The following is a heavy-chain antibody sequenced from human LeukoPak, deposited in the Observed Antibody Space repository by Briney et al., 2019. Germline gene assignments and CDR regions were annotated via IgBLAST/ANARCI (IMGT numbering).Heavy chain of an antibody. V-gene: IGHV3-73*01. CDR1: GFTFSGSA. Sequence: PGGSLKLSCAASGFTFSGSAMHWVRQASGKGLEWVGRIRSKANSYATAYVASVKGRFTISRDDSKNTAYLQMNSLKTEDTAVYYSTTLIYEGYWGQGTLVTVSS. CDR2: IRSKANSYAT. D-gene: IGHD2/OR15-2a*01. J-gene: IGHJ4*02. CDR3: TTLIYEGY.